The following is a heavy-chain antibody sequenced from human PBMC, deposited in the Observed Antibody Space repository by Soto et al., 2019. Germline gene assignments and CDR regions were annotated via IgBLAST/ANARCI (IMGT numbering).Heavy chain of an antibody. CDR2: IYYSGST. Sequence: PSETLSLTCTVSGGSISSGGYYWSWIRQHPGKGLEWIGYIYYSGSTYYNPSLKSRVTISVDTSKNQFSLKLSSVTAADTAVYYCARVKSSSRYFDYWGQGTLVTVSS. CDR1: GGSISSGGYY. J-gene: IGHJ4*02. CDR3: ARVKSSSRYFDY. V-gene: IGHV4-31*03. D-gene: IGHD6-6*01.